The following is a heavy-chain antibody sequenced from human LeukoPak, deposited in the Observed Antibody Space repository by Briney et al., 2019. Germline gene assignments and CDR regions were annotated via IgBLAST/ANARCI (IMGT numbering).Heavy chain of an antibody. J-gene: IGHJ6*03. CDR1: GFTFSSYS. CDR3: AKGASDYGDYYYYMDV. Sequence: PGGSLRLSCAASGFTFSSYSMNWVRQAPGKGLEWVSSISSSSSYIYYADSVKGRFTISRDNAKNSLYLQMNSLRAEDTAVYYCAKGASDYGDYYYYMDVWGKGTTVTVSS. V-gene: IGHV3-21*01. D-gene: IGHD4-17*01. CDR2: ISSSSSYI.